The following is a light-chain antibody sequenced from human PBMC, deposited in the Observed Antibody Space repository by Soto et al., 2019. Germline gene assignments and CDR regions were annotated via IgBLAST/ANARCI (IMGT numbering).Light chain of an antibody. CDR3: SSYTSSSTLV. CDR1: SSDVGGYNY. CDR2: DVR. V-gene: IGLV2-14*01. J-gene: IGLJ1*01. Sequence: QSALTQPASVSGSPGQSITIYCTGTSSDVGGYNYVSWYQQHPGKAPKLMIYDVRNRPSGVSNRFSGSKSGNTASLTISGLQAEDEADYYCSSYTSSSTLVFGTGTKVTVL.